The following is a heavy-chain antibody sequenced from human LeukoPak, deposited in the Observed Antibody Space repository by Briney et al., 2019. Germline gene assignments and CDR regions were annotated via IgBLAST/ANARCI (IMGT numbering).Heavy chain of an antibody. CDR1: GGSISSSSYY. V-gene: IGHV4-39*01. D-gene: IGHD3-22*01. J-gene: IGHJ5*02. CDR2: IYYSGST. Sequence: PSETLSLXCTVSGGSISSSSYYWGWIRQPPGKGLEWIGSIYYSGSTYYNPSLKSRVTISVDTSNNQFSLKLSSVTAADTAVYYCASQYYYDSSDFSESWGQGTLVTVSS. CDR3: ASQYYYDSSDFSES.